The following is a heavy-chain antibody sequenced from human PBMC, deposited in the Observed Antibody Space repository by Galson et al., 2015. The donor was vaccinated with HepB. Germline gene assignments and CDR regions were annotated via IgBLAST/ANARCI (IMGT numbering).Heavy chain of an antibody. CDR1: GCTFTSYA. Sequence: QSGAEVKKPGASVKVSCKASGCTFTSYAMHWVRQAPGQRLEWMGWINAGNGNTKYSQKFQGRVTITRDTSASTAYMELSSLRSEDTAVYYCARVPIVVVAAKWFDPWGQGTLVTVSS. CDR2: INAGNGNT. CDR3: ARVPIVVVAAKWFDP. V-gene: IGHV1-3*01. D-gene: IGHD2-15*01. J-gene: IGHJ5*02.